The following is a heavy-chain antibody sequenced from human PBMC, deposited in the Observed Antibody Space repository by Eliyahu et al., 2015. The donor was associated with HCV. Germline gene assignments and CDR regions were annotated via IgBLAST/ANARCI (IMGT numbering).Heavy chain of an antibody. CDR2: ISYDGSNK. V-gene: IGHV3-30*03. J-gene: IGHJ5*02. Sequence: QVQLVESGGGVVQPGRSLRLSCAASGFTFSXXGLXGVRQAPGKGLEWVAIISYDGSNKYYADSVKGRFTISRDNSKNTLYLQMNSLRAEDTAVYYCARGPYSSSPWSPLHFDPWGQGTLVTVSS. D-gene: IGHD6-6*01. CDR1: GFTFSXXG. CDR3: ARGPYSSSPWSPLHFDP.